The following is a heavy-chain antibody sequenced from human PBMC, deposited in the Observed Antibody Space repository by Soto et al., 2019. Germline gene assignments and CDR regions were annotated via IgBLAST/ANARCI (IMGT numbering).Heavy chain of an antibody. J-gene: IGHJ4*02. D-gene: IGHD6-13*01. CDR1: GFTFSSYA. Sequence: GGSLRLSCAASGFTFSSYAMSWVRQAPGKGLEWVSAISGSGGSTYYADSVKGRFTISRDNSKNTLYLQMNSLRAEDTAVYYCAKKGSGSIAAAGIFYYFDYWGQGTLVTV. V-gene: IGHV3-23*01. CDR3: AKKGSGSIAAAGIFYYFDY. CDR2: ISGSGGST.